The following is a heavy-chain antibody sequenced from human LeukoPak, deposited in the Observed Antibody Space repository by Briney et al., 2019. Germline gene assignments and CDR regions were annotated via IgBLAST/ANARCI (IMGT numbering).Heavy chain of an antibody. CDR3: ARHDGRGGATMGALDY. CDR1: GGSISSSCYF. CDR2: TYYGGST. V-gene: IGHV4-39*01. J-gene: IGHJ4*02. D-gene: IGHD4/OR15-4a*01. Sequence: SETLSLTCTVSGGSISSSCYFWGRIRQPPGTGLEWIGSTYYGGSTYCSPSLRSRVTISVDTSKNQFSLNLSSVTTADTAVYYCARHDGRGGATMGALDYWGQGSLVTVSS.